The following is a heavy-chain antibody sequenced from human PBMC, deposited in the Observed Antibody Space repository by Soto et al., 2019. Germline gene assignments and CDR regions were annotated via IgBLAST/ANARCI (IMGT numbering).Heavy chain of an antibody. D-gene: IGHD6-13*01. J-gene: IGHJ5*02. CDR2: IHYSGST. V-gene: IGHV4-31*03. CDR3: ARAWTATAGWANWFDR. Sequence: QVQLQESGPGLLEPSQTLSLTYTVSGGSISGEGYYWSWIRQYSGRGLEWIGYIHYSGSTYYNPSLKSRVIISVDTSKTQFFLNLSSVTAADTAVYYCARAWTATAGWANWFDRWGQGTLVTVSS. CDR1: GGSISGEGYY.